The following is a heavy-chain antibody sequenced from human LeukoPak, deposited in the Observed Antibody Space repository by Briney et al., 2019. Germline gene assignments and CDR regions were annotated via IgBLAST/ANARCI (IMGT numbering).Heavy chain of an antibody. J-gene: IGHJ6*03. Sequence: ASVKVSCKASGYTFTTYGFNWVRQAPGQGLEWMGWISAYDHRTRYAQKFQGRVTLTTHRSTNTAYMELRSLRSDDTAVYYCAREGTDTIFGVKYYYYMDVWGKGTSVTVSS. CDR1: GYTFTTYG. D-gene: IGHD3-3*01. CDR2: ISAYDHRT. V-gene: IGHV1-18*01. CDR3: AREGTDTIFGVKYYYYMDV.